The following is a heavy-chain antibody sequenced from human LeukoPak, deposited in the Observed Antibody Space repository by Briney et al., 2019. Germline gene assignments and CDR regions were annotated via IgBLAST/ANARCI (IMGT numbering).Heavy chain of an antibody. V-gene: IGHV3-7*01. D-gene: IGHD5-12*01. Sequence: PGGSLRLSCAASGFSFSSYWMSWVRQAPGKGLEWVANIQHDGSEQYYVDSVKGRFTVSRDNSKNTLYLQMKSLRAEDTAVYYCAKGGGYEAQYYYYYLDVWGKGTTVTISS. CDR2: IQHDGSEQ. J-gene: IGHJ6*03. CDR3: AKGGGYEAQYYYYYLDV. CDR1: GFSFSSYW.